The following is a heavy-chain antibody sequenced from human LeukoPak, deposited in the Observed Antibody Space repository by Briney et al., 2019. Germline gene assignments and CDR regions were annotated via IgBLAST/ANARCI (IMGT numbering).Heavy chain of an antibody. CDR2: IYSGGST. CDR1: GFTVSSNF. V-gene: IGHV3-53*03. CDR3: ARDLNRRVFTDY. J-gene: IGHJ4*02. Sequence: GGSLRLSCAASGFTVSSNFLSWVRQPPGKGLEWVSDIYSGGSTYYADSVKGRFTISRDNSKNTLYLQMNSLRAEDTAVYYCARDLNRRVFTDYWGQGTLVTVSS.